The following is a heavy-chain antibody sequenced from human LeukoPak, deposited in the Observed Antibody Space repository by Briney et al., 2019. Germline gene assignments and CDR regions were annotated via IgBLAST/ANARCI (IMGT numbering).Heavy chain of an antibody. D-gene: IGHD2-15*01. CDR2: ISAYNGNT. CDR1: RYTFTSYG. Sequence: ASVKVSCKASRYTFTSYGISWVRQAPGQGLEWMGWISAYNGNTNYAQKLQGRVTMTTDTSTSTVYMELRSLRSDDTAVYYCASYCSGGSCYSRVVWGQGTMVTVSS. V-gene: IGHV1-18*01. J-gene: IGHJ3*01. CDR3: ASYCSGGSCYSRVV.